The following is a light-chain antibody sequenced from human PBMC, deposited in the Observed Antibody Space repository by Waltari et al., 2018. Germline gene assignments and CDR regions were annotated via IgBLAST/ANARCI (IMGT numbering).Light chain of an antibody. CDR2: WAS. CDR3: QQYFDTPWT. CDR1: QTIFYRSNNKNY. J-gene: IGKJ1*01. V-gene: IGKV4-1*01. Sequence: DIVMTQSPDFLGVSLGERATINCRSNQTIFYRSNNKNYVSWYQQRPGQPPKLLLYWASIREYGVPDRFSGSGSWTDFTLTISSLQAEDVAFYYCQQYFDTPWTFGQGTKVDIK.